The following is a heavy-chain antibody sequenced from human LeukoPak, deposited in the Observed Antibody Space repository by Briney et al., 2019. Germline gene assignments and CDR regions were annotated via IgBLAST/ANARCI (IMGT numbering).Heavy chain of an antibody. CDR2: INPSGGST. V-gene: IGHV1-46*01. J-gene: IGHJ5*02. CDR3: AREELILSSRRGKNWFDP. Sequence: GASVKVSCKASGYTFTSYYMHWVRQAPGQGLDWMGIINPSGGSTSYAQKFQGRVTMTRDTSTSTVYMELSSLRSEDTAVYYCAREELILSSRRGKNWFDPWGQGTLVTVSS. CDR1: GYTFTSYY. D-gene: IGHD2/OR15-2a*01.